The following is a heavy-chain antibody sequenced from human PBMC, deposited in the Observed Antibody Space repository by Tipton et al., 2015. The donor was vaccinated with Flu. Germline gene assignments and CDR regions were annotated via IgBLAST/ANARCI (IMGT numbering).Heavy chain of an antibody. Sequence: QLVQSGAEVQKPGASVKVSCKASGYSFISFPIHWLRQAPGQRLEWMGWMNPNSGNTGYAQKFQGRVTMTRNTSISTAYMELSSLRSEDTAVYYCARGRLGDCTGGVCPFDPWGQGTLVTVSS. CDR2: MNPNSGNT. D-gene: IGHD2-8*02. J-gene: IGHJ5*02. CDR1: GYSFISFP. V-gene: IGHV1-8*02. CDR3: ARGRLGDCTGGVCPFDP.